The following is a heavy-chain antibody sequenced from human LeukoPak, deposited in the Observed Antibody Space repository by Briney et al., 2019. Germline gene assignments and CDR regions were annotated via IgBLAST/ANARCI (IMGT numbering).Heavy chain of an antibody. CDR2: IHYTGNT. V-gene: IGHV4-39*01. CDR3: ARHVRNYDYVWGSYRQYYFDY. Sequence: SETLSLTCTVSGGSIRSSTYYWGWIRQPPGKGLAWIGNIHYTGNTYYNPSLKSRVTISVHTSKNQFSLKLSSVTAADTAVYYCARHVRNYDYVWGSYRQYYFDYWGQGTLVTVSS. D-gene: IGHD3-16*02. CDR1: GGSIRSSTYY. J-gene: IGHJ4*02.